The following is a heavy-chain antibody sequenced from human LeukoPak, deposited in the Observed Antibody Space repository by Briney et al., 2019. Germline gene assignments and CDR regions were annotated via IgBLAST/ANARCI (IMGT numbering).Heavy chain of an antibody. Sequence: HPGGSLRLSCAASGFTFSSYAMHWVRQAQGKGIEWVAVISYDGSNKYYADSVKGRFTISRDNSKNTLYLQMNSLRAGDTAVYYCASFNPVVVWGKGTTVTVSS. V-gene: IGHV3-30*07. J-gene: IGHJ6*04. CDR3: ASFNPVVV. CDR1: GFTFSSYA. CDR2: ISYDGSNK.